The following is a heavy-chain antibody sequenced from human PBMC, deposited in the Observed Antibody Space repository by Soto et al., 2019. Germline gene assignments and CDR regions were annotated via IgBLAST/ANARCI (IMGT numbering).Heavy chain of an antibody. Sequence: QVQLVQSGAEVKKPGSSVKVSCKASGGTFSSYTISWVRQDPGQGLEWMGRIIPILGIANYAQKFQGRVTITADKYRSTAYIDLGILRSEHTAMYHCADIGGNYCGSGGYVEYRGKGNLVTVSS. D-gene: IGHD3-22*01. CDR1: GGTFSSYT. CDR3: ADIGGNYCGSGGYVEY. J-gene: IGHJ4*02. CDR2: IIPILGIA. V-gene: IGHV1-69*02.